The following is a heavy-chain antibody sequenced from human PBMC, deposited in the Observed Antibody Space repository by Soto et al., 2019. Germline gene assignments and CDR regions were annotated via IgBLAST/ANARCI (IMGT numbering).Heavy chain of an antibody. D-gene: IGHD4-17*01. Sequence: SETLSLTCTVSGGSISTSNSYWNWIRQHPQKGLEWIGYIYYSGSTYQNPSLKSRVTISLDTSKNQFSLQLSSVTAADTAVYYCARDPDYGDFNYFDYWGQGALVTV. J-gene: IGHJ4*02. CDR2: IYYSGST. V-gene: IGHV4-31*03. CDR3: ARDPDYGDFNYFDY. CDR1: GGSISTSNSY.